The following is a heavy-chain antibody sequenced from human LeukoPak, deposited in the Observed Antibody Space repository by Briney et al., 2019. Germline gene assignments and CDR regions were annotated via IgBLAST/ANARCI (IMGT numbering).Heavy chain of an antibody. CDR1: GGSLSRVGYY. D-gene: IGHD2-15*01. Sequence: PSQTLSLTCTVSGGSLSRVGYYWSWIRQHPGKGLEWIGYIYYSGSTYYNPSLKSRVTISVDTSKNQFSLKMSSVTAADTAVYYCARVVVAATNWFDPWGQGTLVTVSS. CDR3: ARVVVAATNWFDP. CDR2: IYYSGST. J-gene: IGHJ5*02. V-gene: IGHV4-31*03.